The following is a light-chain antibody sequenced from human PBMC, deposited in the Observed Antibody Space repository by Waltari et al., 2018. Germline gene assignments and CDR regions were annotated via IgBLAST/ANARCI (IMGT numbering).Light chain of an antibody. CDR3: TSYAGSHNWV. Sequence: QSALTQPPSASGSPGQSVTISCTGTSSDVGGYNYVPWYQHHPGKAPKLMISEVNKRPSGVPDRFSGSNSGNTASLTVSGLQADDEADYYCTSYAGSHNWVFGGGTKLTVL. V-gene: IGLV2-8*01. J-gene: IGLJ2*01. CDR2: EVN. CDR1: SSDVGGYNY.